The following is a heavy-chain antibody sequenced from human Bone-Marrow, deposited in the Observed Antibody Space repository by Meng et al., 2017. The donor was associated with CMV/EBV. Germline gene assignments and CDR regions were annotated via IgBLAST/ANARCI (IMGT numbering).Heavy chain of an antibody. V-gene: IGHV3-21*01. CDR2: ISSSSSYI. J-gene: IGHJ4*02. CDR3: ARELDFDY. CDR1: GFTFSSYA. Sequence: LSLTCAASGFTFSSYAMSWVRQAPGKGLEWVSSISSSSSYIYYADSVKGRFTISRDNAKNTLYLQMNSLRAEDTAVYYCARELDFDYWGQGTLVTVSS.